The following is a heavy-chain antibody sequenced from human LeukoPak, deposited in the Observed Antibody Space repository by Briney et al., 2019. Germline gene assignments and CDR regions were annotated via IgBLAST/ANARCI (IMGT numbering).Heavy chain of an antibody. CDR2: ISAYNGNT. CDR1: GYTFTNYG. J-gene: IGHJ4*02. CDR3: ARSASLGVVTAIVDY. D-gene: IGHD2-21*02. Sequence: ASVKVSCEASGYTFTNYGISWVRQAPGQGLEWMGWISAYNGNTNYAQKLQGRATMTTDTSTSTAYMELRSLRSDDTAVYYCARSASLGVVTAIVDYWGQGTLVTVSS. V-gene: IGHV1-18*01.